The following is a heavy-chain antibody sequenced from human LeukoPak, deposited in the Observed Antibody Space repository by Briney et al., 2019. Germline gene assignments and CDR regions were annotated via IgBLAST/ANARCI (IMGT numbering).Heavy chain of an antibody. D-gene: IGHD6-19*01. J-gene: IGHJ4*02. V-gene: IGHV3-23*01. CDR2: ISGSGGST. CDR3: ATGIAVAGTFSLDY. Sequence: GGSLRLSCAASGFTFSSYAMSWVRQAPGKGLEWVSAISGSGGSTYYAGSVKGRFTISRDNSKNTLYLQMNSLRAEDTAVYYCATGIAVAGTFSLDYWGQGTLVTVSS. CDR1: GFTFSSYA.